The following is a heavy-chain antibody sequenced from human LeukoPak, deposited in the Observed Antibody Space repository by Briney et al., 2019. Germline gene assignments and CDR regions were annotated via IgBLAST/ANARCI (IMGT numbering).Heavy chain of an antibody. D-gene: IGHD6-19*01. CDR1: GGTFSSYA. J-gene: IGHJ6*02. V-gene: IGHV1-69*13. CDR3: AIAVAGNGYYYYGMDV. Sequence: SVKVSCKASGGTFSSYAISWVRQAPGQGLERMGGIIPIFGTANYAQKFQGRVTITADESTSTAYMELSSLRSEDTAVYYCAIAVAGNGYYYYGMDVWGQGTTVTVSS. CDR2: IIPIFGTA.